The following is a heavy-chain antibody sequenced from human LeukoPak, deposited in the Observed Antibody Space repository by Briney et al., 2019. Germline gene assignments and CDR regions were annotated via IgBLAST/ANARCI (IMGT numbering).Heavy chain of an antibody. CDR1: GFTFSNAW. V-gene: IGHV3-15*01. CDR3: ARTAYSNYFDY. CDR2: IKSKTDGGTT. J-gene: IGHJ4*02. D-gene: IGHD4-11*01. Sequence: KPGGSLRLSCAASGFTFSNAWMSWVRQAPGKGLEWVGRIKSKTDGGTTDYAAPVKGRFTISRDDSKNTLYLQMNSLRAEDTAVYYCARTAYSNYFDYWGQGTLVTVPS.